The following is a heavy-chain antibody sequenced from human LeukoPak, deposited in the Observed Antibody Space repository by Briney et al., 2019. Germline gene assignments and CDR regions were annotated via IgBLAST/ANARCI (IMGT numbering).Heavy chain of an antibody. CDR2: IIPIFGTA. Sequence: GASVKVSCKASGGTFSSYAISWVRQAPGQGLEWMGGIIPIFGTANYAQKFQGRVTITTDESTSTAYMELSSLRSEDTAVYYCAREGRYSGYDVEGNWFDPWGQGTLVTVSS. J-gene: IGHJ5*02. V-gene: IGHV1-69*05. CDR3: AREGRYSGYDVEGNWFDP. D-gene: IGHD5-12*01. CDR1: GGTFSSYA.